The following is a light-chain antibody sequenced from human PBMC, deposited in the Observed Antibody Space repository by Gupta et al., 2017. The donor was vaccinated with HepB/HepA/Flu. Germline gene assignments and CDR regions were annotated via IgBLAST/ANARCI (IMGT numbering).Light chain of an antibody. CDR3: QQEYSSPRT. CDR2: WAS. CDR1: RTVCYSSNNKNY. Sequence: DNVMNQSPDSLTVSLGERATINCKSSRTVCYSSNNKNYVAWYQQKAGHPPKLLIYWASTRESGVPESFSGSGSGTDFTLTISSLQAEDVAVYYCQQEYSSPRTFGQGTKVEI. V-gene: IGKV4-1*01. J-gene: IGKJ1*01.